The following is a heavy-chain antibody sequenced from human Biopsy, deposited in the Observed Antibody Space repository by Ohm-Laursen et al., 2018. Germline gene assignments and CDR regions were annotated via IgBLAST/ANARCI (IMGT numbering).Heavy chain of an antibody. J-gene: IGHJ2*01. V-gene: IGHV4-31*03. D-gene: IGHD3-9*01. Sequence: TLSLTCSVSGAYVKTSGYFWAWIRQRPGKGLKWIGYISYNERTHYNPSLTSRLAISFDTSNNRISLQLRSVSVADTAVYYCVREPKTGTAEAWYFDLWGRGSPVTVPS. CDR2: ISYNERT. CDR3: VREPKTGTAEAWYFDL. CDR1: GAYVKTSGYF.